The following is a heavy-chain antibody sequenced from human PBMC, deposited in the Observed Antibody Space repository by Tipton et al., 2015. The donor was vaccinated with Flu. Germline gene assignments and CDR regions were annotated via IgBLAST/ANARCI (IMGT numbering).Heavy chain of an antibody. CDR2: INHSGST. CDR3: ARGRDFWGGYGHNWFDP. J-gene: IGHJ5*02. CDR1: GGSFSGYY. D-gene: IGHD3-3*01. Sequence: TLSLTCAVYGGSFSGYYWSWIRQPPGKGLEWIGEINHSGSTNYNPSLKSRVTISVDTSKNQFSLKLSSVTAADTAVYYCARGRDFWGGYGHNWFDPWGQGTLVPVPS. V-gene: IGHV4-34*01.